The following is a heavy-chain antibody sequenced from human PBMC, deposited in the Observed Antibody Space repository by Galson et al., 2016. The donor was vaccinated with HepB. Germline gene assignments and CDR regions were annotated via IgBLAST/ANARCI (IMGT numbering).Heavy chain of an antibody. CDR2: VSFDGSNK. CDR3: ARGEGGDSSSWYGWYFDD. V-gene: IGHV3-30*04. CDR1: GFNFRSYA. D-gene: IGHD6-13*01. Sequence: SLRLSCAASGFNFRSYAIHWVRQAPGKGLEWVAGVSFDGSNKDYADSVKGRLTISRDNSKNTLYLQVNGLRAEDTAVYYCARGEGGDSSSWYGWYFDDWGRGTLVTVSS. J-gene: IGHJ2*01.